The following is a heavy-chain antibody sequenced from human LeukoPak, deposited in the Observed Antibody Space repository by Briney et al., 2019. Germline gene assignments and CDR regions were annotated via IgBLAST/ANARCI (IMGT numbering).Heavy chain of an antibody. CDR3: ARDAPLSNFGY. CDR1: GGTFSSYA. CDR2: IIPIFGTA. D-gene: IGHD3-3*02. J-gene: IGHJ4*02. V-gene: IGHV1-69*01. Sequence: GASVKVSWKGSGGTFSSYAISWVRQAPGQGLEWMGGIIPIFGTANYAQKFQGRVTIAADESTSTAYMELCSLRSEDTAVYYGARDAPLSNFGYWGQGTLVTVSS.